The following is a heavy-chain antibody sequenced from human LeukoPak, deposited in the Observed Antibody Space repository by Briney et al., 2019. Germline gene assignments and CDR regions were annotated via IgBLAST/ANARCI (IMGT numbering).Heavy chain of an antibody. Sequence: KSSETLSLTCTVSDGSISNYYWSWIRQPAGKGLEWIGRIYVSGRTNFNPSLKSRVTMSIDTSKNQFSLKLTSVTAADTAVYYCASVYSLYDNWGQGILVIVSS. CDR1: DGSISNYY. D-gene: IGHD6-13*01. CDR3: ASVYSLYDN. J-gene: IGHJ4*02. V-gene: IGHV4-4*07. CDR2: IYVSGRT.